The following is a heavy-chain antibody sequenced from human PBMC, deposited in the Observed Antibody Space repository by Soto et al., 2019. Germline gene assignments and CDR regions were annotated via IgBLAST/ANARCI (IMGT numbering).Heavy chain of an antibody. Sequence: SETLSLTCTVSGGSISSYYWSWIRQPPGKGLEWIGYIYYSGSTNYNPSLKSRVTISVDTSKNQFSLKLSTVTAAGTAVYYCARDSSTWNDGNFYYSGMDVWGQGTTVTVSS. J-gene: IGHJ6*02. CDR3: ARDSSTWNDGNFYYSGMDV. CDR1: GGSISSYY. V-gene: IGHV4-59*01. CDR2: IYYSGST. D-gene: IGHD1-1*01.